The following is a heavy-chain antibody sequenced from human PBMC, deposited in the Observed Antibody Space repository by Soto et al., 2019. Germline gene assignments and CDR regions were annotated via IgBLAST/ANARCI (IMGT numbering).Heavy chain of an antibody. CDR1: GGSISSGGYY. CDR3: ARHTHYYDSSGLWRRGYYYYGMDV. V-gene: IGHV4-39*01. D-gene: IGHD3-22*01. J-gene: IGHJ6*02. CDR2: IYYSGST. Sequence: PSEPLSLPCTVSGGSISSGGYYWSWIRQHPGKGLEWIGYIYYSGSTYYNPSLKSRVTISVDTSKNQFSLKLSSVTAADTAVYYCARHTHYYDSSGLWRRGYYYYGMDVWGQGTTVTVAS.